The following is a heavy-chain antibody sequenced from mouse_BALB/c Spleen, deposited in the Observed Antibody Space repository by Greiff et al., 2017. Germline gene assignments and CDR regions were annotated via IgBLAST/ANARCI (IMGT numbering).Heavy chain of an antibody. CDR2: SRNKANDYTT. CDR1: GFTFSDFY. J-gene: IGHJ4*01. CDR3: ARDAYYGSSPYYAMDY. D-gene: IGHD1-1*01. Sequence: EVKLMESGGGLVQPGGSLRLSCATSGFTFSDFYMEWVRQPPGKRLEWIAASRNKANDYTTEYSASVKGRFIVSRDTSQSILYLQMNALRAEDTAIYYCARDAYYGSSPYYAMDYWGQGTSVTVSS. V-gene: IGHV7-1*02.